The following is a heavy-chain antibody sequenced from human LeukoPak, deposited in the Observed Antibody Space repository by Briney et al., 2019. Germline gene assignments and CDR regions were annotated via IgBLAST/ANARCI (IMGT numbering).Heavy chain of an antibody. V-gene: IGHV3-7*05. CDR1: EFTFSSYW. CDR3: ARDTRGIFDY. D-gene: IGHD3-10*01. CDR2: IKQDGSEK. Sequence: GGSLRLSCAASEFTFSSYWMSWVCQAPGKGLEWVANIKQDGSEKNYVDSVKGRFTISRDNAKNSLYLQMNSLRAEDTADYYCARDTRGIFDYWGQGTLVTVSS. J-gene: IGHJ4*02.